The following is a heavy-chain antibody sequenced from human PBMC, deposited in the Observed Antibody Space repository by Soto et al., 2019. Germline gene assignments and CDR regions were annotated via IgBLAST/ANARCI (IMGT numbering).Heavy chain of an antibody. CDR3: ARSTNWNYLLSY. CDR1: SGSISSSNW. J-gene: IGHJ4*02. V-gene: IGHV4-4*02. D-gene: IGHD1-7*01. Sequence: QVQLQESGPGLVKPSGTLSLTCAVSSGSISSSNWWSWVRQPPGKGLEWIGEIYHSGSTNYNPSLKSRLTISVDKSKNQFSLKLSSVTAADTAVYYCARSTNWNYLLSYWGQGTLVTVSS. CDR2: IYHSGST.